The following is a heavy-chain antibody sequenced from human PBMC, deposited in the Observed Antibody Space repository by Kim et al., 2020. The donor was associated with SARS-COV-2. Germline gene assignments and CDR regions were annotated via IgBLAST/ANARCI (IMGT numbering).Heavy chain of an antibody. CDR1: GGSISSGDYY. J-gene: IGHJ3*02. CDR2: IYYSGST. Sequence: SETLSLTCTVSGGSISSGDYYWSWIRQPPGKGLEWIGYIYYSGSTYYNPSLKSRVTISVDTSKNQFSLKLSSVTAADTAVYYCARGEGITVCGVVIIGAFDIWGQGTMVTVSS. V-gene: IGHV4-30-4*01. CDR3: ARGEGITVCGVVIIGAFDI. D-gene: IGHD3-3*01.